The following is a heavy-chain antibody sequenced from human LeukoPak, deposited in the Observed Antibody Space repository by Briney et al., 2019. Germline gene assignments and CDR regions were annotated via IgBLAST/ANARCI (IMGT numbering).Heavy chain of an antibody. CDR2: ISYDGSNK. D-gene: IGHD1-7*01. V-gene: IGHV3-30-3*01. J-gene: IGHJ3*02. Sequence: GGSLRLSCAASGFTFSSYAMHWVRQAPGKGLEWVAVISYDGSNKYYADSVKGRFTISRDNSKNTLYLQMNSLRAEDTAVYYCARDSNWNYVNASDIWGQGTMVTVSS. CDR3: ARDSNWNYVNASDI. CDR1: GFTFSSYA.